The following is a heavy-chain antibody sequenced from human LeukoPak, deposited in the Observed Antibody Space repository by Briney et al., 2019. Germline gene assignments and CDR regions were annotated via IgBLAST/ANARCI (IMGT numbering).Heavy chain of an antibody. Sequence: GGSLRLSCAASGFTFSSYWMSWVRQAPGKGLEWVANIKQDGSEKYYVDSVKGRFTISRDSAKNTLYLQMYSLRVEDTAVYYCVRSSGWPDYWGQGTLVTVSS. J-gene: IGHJ4*02. CDR1: GFTFSSYW. D-gene: IGHD6-19*01. CDR2: IKQDGSEK. CDR3: VRSSGWPDY. V-gene: IGHV3-7*01.